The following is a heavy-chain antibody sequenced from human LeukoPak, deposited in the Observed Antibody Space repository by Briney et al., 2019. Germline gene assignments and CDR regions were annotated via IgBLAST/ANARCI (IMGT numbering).Heavy chain of an antibody. CDR1: GFTFSSYG. CDR2: IRYGGSNK. D-gene: IGHD6-6*01. V-gene: IGHV3-30*02. Sequence: GGPLRLPCAVSGFTFSSYGMHGVRQAPGRGLEWVAFIRYGGSNKYYADSVKGRFTISRDNSKNTLDLQMNSLRAEDTAVYYCAKDAARPTSGAPGYWGQGTLVTVSS. J-gene: IGHJ4*02. CDR3: AKDAARPTSGAPGY.